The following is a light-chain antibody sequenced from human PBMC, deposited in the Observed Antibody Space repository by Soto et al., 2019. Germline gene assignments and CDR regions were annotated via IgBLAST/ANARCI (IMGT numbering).Light chain of an antibody. CDR1: QSISSN. J-gene: IGKJ4*01. V-gene: IGKV3-15*01. Sequence: EIVMTQSPATLSVSPGERATLSCRASQSISSNLAWYQQKPGQAPRLLMFRTSSRATGFPARLSGSGSGTEFNLTISSLQSEDFGVYYCQQYNNWPRATLGGGTKVDIK. CDR2: RTS. CDR3: QQYNNWPRAT.